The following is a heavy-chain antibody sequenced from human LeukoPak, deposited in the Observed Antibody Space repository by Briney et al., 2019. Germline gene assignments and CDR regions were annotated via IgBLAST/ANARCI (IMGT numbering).Heavy chain of an antibody. D-gene: IGHD3-9*01. J-gene: IGHJ4*02. CDR3: ATGNQYYDILSGYDIQIHPFDY. V-gene: IGHV1-2*02. CDR2: INPNSGGT. Sequence: ASVKVSCKASGYTFTRYYMHWVRQAPGQGLEWMGWINPNSGGTNYAQKFQGRVTMTRDTSISTAYMELSRLRSDDSAVYYCATGNQYYDILSGYDIQIHPFDYRGQGTLVTVSS. CDR1: GYTFTRYY.